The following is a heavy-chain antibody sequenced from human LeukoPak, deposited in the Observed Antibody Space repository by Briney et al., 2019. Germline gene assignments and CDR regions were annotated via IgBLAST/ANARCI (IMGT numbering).Heavy chain of an antibody. CDR1: GGSISSRTYY. Sequence: SETLSLTCTVSGGSISSRTYYWGWIRQPPGKGLEWIGSIYYSRSPYYNPSLKSRVTISVDTSKNQFSLKLSSVTAADTPVYYCARQPELTGDYWGQGTLVTVSS. J-gene: IGHJ4*02. CDR3: ARQPELTGDY. V-gene: IGHV4-39*01. CDR2: IYYSRSP. D-gene: IGHD7-27*01.